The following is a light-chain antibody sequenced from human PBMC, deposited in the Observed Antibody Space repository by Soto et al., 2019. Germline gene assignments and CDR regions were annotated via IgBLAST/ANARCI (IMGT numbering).Light chain of an antibody. J-gene: IGKJ2*01. CDR3: QQYGSSPVYT. CDR2: GAS. CDR1: QSVSSGY. Sequence: EIVLTQSPGTLSLSPGERATLSCRASQSVSSGYLAWYQQKPGQAPRLLIYGASSRATGIPDRFSGSGSGADFTLTISRLEPEDFAVYSCQQYGSSPVYTFGQGTKLEIK. V-gene: IGKV3-20*01.